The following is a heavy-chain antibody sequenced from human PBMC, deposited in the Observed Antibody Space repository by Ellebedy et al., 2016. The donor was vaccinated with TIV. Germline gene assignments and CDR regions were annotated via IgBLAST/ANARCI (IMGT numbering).Heavy chain of an antibody. V-gene: IGHV4-59*01. CDR2: IYYSGST. Sequence: SETLSLTCTVSGGSISNYYWSWIRQPPGKGLEWIGYIYYSGSTNYNPSLKSRVTISVDTSKNQFSLKLSSATAADTAVYYCARGSRGYGSQGDYWGQGTLVTVSP. CDR1: GGSISNYY. D-gene: IGHD3-10*01. J-gene: IGHJ4*02. CDR3: ARGSRGYGSQGDY.